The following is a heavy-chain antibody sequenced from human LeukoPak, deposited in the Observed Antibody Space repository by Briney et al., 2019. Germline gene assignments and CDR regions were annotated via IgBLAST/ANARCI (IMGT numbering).Heavy chain of an antibody. J-gene: IGHJ6*04. CDR2: ISAYNGNT. V-gene: IGHV1-18*04. D-gene: IGHD2-2*01. CDR1: GYTFTSYG. Sequence: ASVKVSCKASGYTFTSYGISWVRQAPGQGLEWMGWISAYNGNTNYVQKLQGRVTMTTDTSTSTAYMELRSLRSDDTAVYYCARELKIVVVPAAMYYYYGMDVWGKGTTVTVSS. CDR3: ARELKIVVVPAAMYYYYGMDV.